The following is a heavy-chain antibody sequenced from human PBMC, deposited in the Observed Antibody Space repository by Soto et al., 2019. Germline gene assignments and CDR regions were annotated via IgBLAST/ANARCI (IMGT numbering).Heavy chain of an antibody. V-gene: IGHV3-7*01. CDR3: ARDFRTMVKIAFDI. Sequence: PGGSQRLSCAASGFTFRSYGRNWVRQAPGKGLEWVANIRRDGSEKYYVDSVKGRFTISRDNAKNSLYLQMNSLRAEDTAVYYCARDFRTMVKIAFDIWGQGTMVTVSS. CDR1: GFTFRSYG. J-gene: IGHJ3*02. CDR2: IRRDGSEK. D-gene: IGHD3-10*01.